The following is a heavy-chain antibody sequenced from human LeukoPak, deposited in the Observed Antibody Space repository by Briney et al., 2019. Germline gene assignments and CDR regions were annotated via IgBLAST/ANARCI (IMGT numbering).Heavy chain of an antibody. J-gene: IGHJ5*02. V-gene: IGHV3-21*01. CDR1: GFTFSSYS. D-gene: IGHD6-6*01. Sequence: PGGSLRLSCAAYGFTFSSYSMNWVRQAPGKGLEWVSSISSSSSYIYYADSVKGRFTISRDNDKNSLYLQMNSLRAEDTAVYYCARDIAAAPFDPWGQGTLVTVAS. CDR2: ISSSSSYI. CDR3: ARDIAAAPFDP.